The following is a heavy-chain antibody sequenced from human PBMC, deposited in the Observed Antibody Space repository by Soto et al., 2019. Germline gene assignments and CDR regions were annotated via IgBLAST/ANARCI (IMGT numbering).Heavy chain of an antibody. J-gene: IGHJ4*02. CDR3: ARLVYDTRLNYMYFDF. D-gene: IGHD3-10*01. CDR2: IFHDGTA. Sequence: SETLSLTCAVSGVSLTSGNWLTWFRPSPQRGLEYIGEIFHDGTANYYPSFERRVAMSVDTSRNQFSLKLTSVTAADTAVYFCARLVYDTRLNYMYFDFWVPGTLVTVSS. CDR1: GVSLTSGNW. V-gene: IGHV4-4*02.